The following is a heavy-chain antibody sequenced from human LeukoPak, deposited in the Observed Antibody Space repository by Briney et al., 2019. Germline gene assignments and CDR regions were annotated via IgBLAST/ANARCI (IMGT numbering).Heavy chain of an antibody. CDR2: ISTGSTYV. CDR3: VRDGSFGLDF. CDR1: GFTFSSYN. J-gene: IGHJ4*02. V-gene: IGHV3-21*01. Sequence: GGSLRLSCAASGFTFSSYNMNWVRRAPGKGLEWVSSISTGSTYVYYADSVKGRFTISRDKTKNSLYLQMNTLRAEDTAVYYCVRDGSFGLDFWGQGTLVTVSS. D-gene: IGHD1-26*01.